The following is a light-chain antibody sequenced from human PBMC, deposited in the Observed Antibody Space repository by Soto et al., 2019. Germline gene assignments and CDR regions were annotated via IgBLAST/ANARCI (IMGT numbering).Light chain of an antibody. Sequence: ETEMTQSPVTLSVSAGDTATISCRASQSVSSNLAWYQQKPGQAPRLLLYGASNRATGIPDRLSGSGSGTDFTLTIRRLEPEDFAFYYCQQYGSSGTFGQGTKVDIK. CDR1: QSVSSN. J-gene: IGKJ1*01. CDR2: GAS. V-gene: IGKV3-20*01. CDR3: QQYGSSGT.